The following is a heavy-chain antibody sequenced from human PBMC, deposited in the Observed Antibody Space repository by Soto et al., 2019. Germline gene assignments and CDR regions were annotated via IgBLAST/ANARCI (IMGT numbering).Heavy chain of an antibody. V-gene: IGHV3-7*05. CDR1: GFTFSSYW. CDR2: IKQDGSEK. J-gene: IGHJ3*02. D-gene: IGHD6-19*01. CDR3: ARTYSSGHGLMDAFDI. Sequence: GGSLRLSCAASGFTFSSYWMSWVRQAPGKGLEWVANIKQDGSEKYYVDSVKGRFTISRDNAKNSLYLQMNSLRAEDTAVYYCARTYSSGHGLMDAFDIWGQGTMVTVSS.